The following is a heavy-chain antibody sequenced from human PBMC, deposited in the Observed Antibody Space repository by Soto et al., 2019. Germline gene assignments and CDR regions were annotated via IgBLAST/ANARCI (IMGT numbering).Heavy chain of an antibody. CDR3: AKAGPYYYYGMDV. CDR1: GFTCRSYA. CDR2: ISGSGGST. V-gene: IGHV3-23*01. J-gene: IGHJ6*02. Sequence: GGSLRLSCAASGFTCRSYAMSWVRQAPGKGLEWVSAISGSGGSTYYADSVKGRFTISRDNSKNTLYLQMNSLRAEDTAVYYCAKAGPYYYYGMDVWGQGTTVTVSS.